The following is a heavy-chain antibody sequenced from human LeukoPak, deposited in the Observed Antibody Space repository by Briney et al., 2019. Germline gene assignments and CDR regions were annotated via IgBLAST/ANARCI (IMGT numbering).Heavy chain of an antibody. J-gene: IGHJ4*02. V-gene: IGHV3-21*01. CDR3: TREVVGTTCFDY. D-gene: IGHD1-26*01. CDR2: ISSSSGDI. Sequence: GGSLRLSCAASGFTFTEYGMNWVRQAPGKGLEWVSSISSSSGDIYYADSVKGRFTISRDNAKNSLYLQMHSLRAEDTAVYYCTREVVGTTCFDYWGQGTLVTVSS. CDR1: GFTFTEYG.